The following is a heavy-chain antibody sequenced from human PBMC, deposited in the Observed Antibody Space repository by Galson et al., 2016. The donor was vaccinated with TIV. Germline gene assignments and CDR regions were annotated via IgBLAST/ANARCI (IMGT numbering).Heavy chain of an antibody. CDR2: ISVDGTKK. J-gene: IGHJ4*02. D-gene: IGHD2/OR15-2a*01. Sequence: SLRLSCAASGFVFSPYALHWVRQAPGKGLEWVALISVDGTKKYYADSVTGRFTVSRDNSRNALYLQMSSLRPDDTAGYYCASETTFYDGGASGTVGFWGQGTLVTVSS. V-gene: IGHV3-30*04. CDR1: GFVFSPYA. CDR3: ASETTFYDGGASGTVGF.